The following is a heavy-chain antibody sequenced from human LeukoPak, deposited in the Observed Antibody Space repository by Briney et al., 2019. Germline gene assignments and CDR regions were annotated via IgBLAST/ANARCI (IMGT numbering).Heavy chain of an antibody. CDR2: INPNSGGT. D-gene: IGHD6-19*01. CDR1: RYTFTGYY. Sequence: GASVKVSCKASRYTFTGYYMHWVRQAPGQGLEWMGRINPNSGGTNYAQKFQGRVTMTRDTSISTAYMELSRLRSDDTAVYYCARADSSGWYYFDYWGQGTLVTVSS. CDR3: ARADSSGWYYFDY. V-gene: IGHV1-2*06. J-gene: IGHJ4*02.